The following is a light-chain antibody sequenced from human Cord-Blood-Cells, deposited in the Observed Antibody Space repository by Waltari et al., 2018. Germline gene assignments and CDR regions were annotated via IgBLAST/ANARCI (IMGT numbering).Light chain of an antibody. CDR2: GKN. Sequence: SSELTQDPAVSVALGQTVRITCQGDSLRSYYASWYQQKPGQAPVLVIYGKNNRPSGIPDGFSGSRSGNTASLTITGAQAEDEADYYCNSRDSSGNHLVFGGGTKLTVL. CDR1: SLRSYY. V-gene: IGLV3-19*01. J-gene: IGLJ2*01. CDR3: NSRDSSGNHLV.